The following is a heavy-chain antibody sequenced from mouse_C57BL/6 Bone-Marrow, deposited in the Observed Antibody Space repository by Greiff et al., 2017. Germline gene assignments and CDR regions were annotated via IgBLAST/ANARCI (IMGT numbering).Heavy chain of an antibody. CDR2: INPSSGYT. D-gene: IGHD1-1*01. V-gene: IGHV1-7*01. Sequence: VQLVESGAELAKPGASVKLSCKASGYTFTSYWMHWVKQRPGQGLEWIGYINPSSGYTKYNQKFKDKATLTADKSSSTAYMQLSSLTYEDSAVYYCARNYDGRGGLCAYWGQGTLVTVSA. CDR3: ARNYDGRGGLCAY. J-gene: IGHJ3*01. CDR1: GYTFTSYW.